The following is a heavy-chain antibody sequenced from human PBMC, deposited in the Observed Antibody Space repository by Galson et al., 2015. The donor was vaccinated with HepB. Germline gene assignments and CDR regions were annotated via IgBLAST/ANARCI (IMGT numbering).Heavy chain of an antibody. D-gene: IGHD7-27*01. V-gene: IGHV3-30*02. CDR2: IRFDGSNK. CDR3: AKVLGIALFDY. CDR1: GFIFSASG. J-gene: IGHJ4*02. Sequence: SLRLYCAASGFIFSASGMHWVRQAPGKGLEWVAFIRFDGSNKYYEASVKGRFTISRDNSKNTLDLQMNSLRDEDTAVYYCAKVLGIALFDYWGQGTLVTVSS.